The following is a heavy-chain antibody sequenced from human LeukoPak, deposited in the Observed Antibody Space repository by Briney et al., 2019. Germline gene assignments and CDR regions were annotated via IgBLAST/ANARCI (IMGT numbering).Heavy chain of an antibody. V-gene: IGHV3-21*01. CDR3: ARTRYSYGYWD. Sequence: GGSLRLSCAASGFTFSNAWMSWVRRAPGKGLEWVSSISSSSSYIYYADSVKGRFTISRDNAKNSLYLQMNSLRAEDTAVYYCARTRYSYGYWDWGQGTLVTVSS. CDR2: ISSSSSYI. CDR1: GFTFSNAW. D-gene: IGHD5-18*01. J-gene: IGHJ4*02.